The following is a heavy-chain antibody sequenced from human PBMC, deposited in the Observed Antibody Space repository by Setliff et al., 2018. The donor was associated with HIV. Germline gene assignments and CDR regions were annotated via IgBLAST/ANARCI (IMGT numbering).Heavy chain of an antibody. CDR3: SRLSSAAMGGGGAFDI. D-gene: IGHD2-2*01. Sequence: ASVKVSCKASGYSFTSYTIHWVRQAPGQRLEWMGWINAGNGNTKYSQKFRGRVTFTRDTSASTAYMELSGLGFEGTAFCYWSRLSSAAMGGGGAFDIWGQGTMVTVSS. CDR2: INAGNGNT. CDR1: GYSFTSYT. V-gene: IGHV1-3*01. J-gene: IGHJ3*02.